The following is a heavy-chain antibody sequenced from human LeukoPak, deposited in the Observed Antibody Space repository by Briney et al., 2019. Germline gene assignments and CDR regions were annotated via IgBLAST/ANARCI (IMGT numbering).Heavy chain of an antibody. D-gene: IGHD3-3*01. V-gene: IGHV1-69*05. CDR1: GGTFSSYA. J-gene: IGHJ5*02. CDR2: IIPIFGTA. Sequence: ASVKVSCKASGGTFSSYAISWVRQAPGQGLEWMGGIIPIFGTANYAQKFQGRVTITTDESTSTAYMELSSLRSEDTAVYYCASAPYYDFWSGFNWFDPWGQGTLVTVSS. CDR3: ASAPYYDFWSGFNWFDP.